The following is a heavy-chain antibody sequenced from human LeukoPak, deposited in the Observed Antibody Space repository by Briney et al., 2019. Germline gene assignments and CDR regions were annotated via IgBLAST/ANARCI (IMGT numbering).Heavy chain of an antibody. J-gene: IGHJ3*02. D-gene: IGHD6-13*01. CDR1: GFTFSRYG. Sequence: GGTLRLSCAASGFTFSRYGMHWVRQAPGKGLEWVALIWFDGTNENYGDSVNGRFTISRDNSKNTVYLEMSSLRAEDTAIYYCARVRDSRDSDAFDTWGQGTMVTISS. V-gene: IGHV3-33*01. CDR2: IWFDGTNE. CDR3: ARVRDSRDSDAFDT.